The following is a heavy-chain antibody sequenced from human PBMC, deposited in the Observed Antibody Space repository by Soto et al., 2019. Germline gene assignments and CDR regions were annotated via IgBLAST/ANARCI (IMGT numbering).Heavy chain of an antibody. CDR2: INTYNGMT. CDR3: AKSPRGEMATD. V-gene: IGHV1-18*01. CDR1: GYTFINYH. Sequence: QVQLVQSGGEVKKPGASVTVSCKAYGYTFINYHITWVRQAPGQGLEWMAWINTYNGMTDYTQRFQGRVTMTRDTSTSTAYMELRHLGSDDTAVYFCAKSPRGEMATDWGQGTLVTFSS. D-gene: IGHD5-12*01. J-gene: IGHJ4*02.